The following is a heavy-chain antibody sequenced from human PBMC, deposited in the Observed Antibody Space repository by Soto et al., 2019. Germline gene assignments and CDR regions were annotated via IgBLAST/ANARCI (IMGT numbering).Heavy chain of an antibody. D-gene: IGHD6-6*01. V-gene: IGHV3-48*01. CDR3: ARSIAARPAY. CDR1: GFTFSSYS. J-gene: IGHJ4*02. CDR2: ISSSSSTI. Sequence: EVQLVESGGGLVQPGGSPRLSRAASGFTFSSYSMNWVRQAPGKGLEWVSYISSSSSTIYYADSVKGRFTISRDNAKNSLYLQMNSLRAEDTAVYYCARSIAARPAYWGQGTLVTVSS.